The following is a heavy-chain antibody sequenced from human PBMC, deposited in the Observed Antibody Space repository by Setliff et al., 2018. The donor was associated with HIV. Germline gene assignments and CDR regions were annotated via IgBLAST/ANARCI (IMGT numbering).Heavy chain of an antibody. V-gene: IGHV4-59*06. J-gene: IGHJ5*02. D-gene: IGHD4-4*01. CDR1: GDSISTYY. CDR3: ARDLTSNSNCFEP. CDR2: IYYSGST. Sequence: SETLSLTCIVSGDSISTYYWSWIRQPAGKGLEWIGYIYYSGSTYYNPSLKSRISMSVDTSKNQFSLKPTSVTAADTAIYYCARDLTSNSNCFEPWGQGTQVTVSS.